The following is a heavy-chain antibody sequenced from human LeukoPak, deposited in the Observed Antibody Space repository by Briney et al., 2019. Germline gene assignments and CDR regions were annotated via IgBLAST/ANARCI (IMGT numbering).Heavy chain of an antibody. Sequence: GGCPRLSRAASGYTPRGYWLSCVSATLEKGLEWVANIKEDGSEKYYADSVKGRFSISRDNAKNSLSLHMNSLRAEDTAMYYCARLSHCRVLLWGQGTLVTVSS. V-gene: IGHV3-7*01. CDR3: ARLSHCRVLL. CDR2: IKEDGSEK. CDR1: GYTPRGYW. D-gene: IGHD3-16*01. J-gene: IGHJ1*01.